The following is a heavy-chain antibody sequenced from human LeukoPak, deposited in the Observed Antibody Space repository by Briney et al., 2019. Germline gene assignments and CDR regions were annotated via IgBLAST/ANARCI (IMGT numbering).Heavy chain of an antibody. CDR2: ISYDGSNK. J-gene: IGHJ4*02. CDR3: AKVHSVIVATN. V-gene: IGHV3-30*18. CDR1: GFTFSSYG. Sequence: PGGSLRLSCAASGFTFSSYGMHWVRQAPGKGLEWVAGISYDGSNKYYADSVKGRFTISRDNTKNTLYLQMNSLRAEDTAVYYCAKVHSVIVATNWGQGTLVTVSS. D-gene: IGHD5-12*01.